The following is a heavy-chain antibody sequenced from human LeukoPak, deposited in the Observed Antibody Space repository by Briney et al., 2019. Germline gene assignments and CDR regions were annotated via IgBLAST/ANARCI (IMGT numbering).Heavy chain of an antibody. CDR2: ISYSGST. CDR1: GGSISSYY. V-gene: IGHV4-59*12. CDR3: ARKPSHWFDP. Sequence: PSETLSLTCTVSGGSISSYYWTWIRQPPGEGLEWIGYISYSGSTNYNPSLKSRVTISVDKSKNQFSLKLSSVTAADTAVYYCARKPSHWFDPWGQGTLVTVSS. J-gene: IGHJ5*02.